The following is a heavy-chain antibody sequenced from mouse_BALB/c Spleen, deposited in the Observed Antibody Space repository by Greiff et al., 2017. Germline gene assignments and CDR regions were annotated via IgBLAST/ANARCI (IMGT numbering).Heavy chain of an antibody. CDR3: TRHYDYDAPFAY. V-gene: IGHV6-6*02. Sequence: EVKVEESGGGLVQPGGSMKLSCVASGFTFSNYWMNWVRQSPEKGLEWVAEIRFKSNNYATHYAESVKGRFTISRDDSKSSVYLQMNNLRAEDTGIYYCTRHYDYDAPFAYWGQGTLVTVSA. CDR2: IRFKSNNYAT. D-gene: IGHD2-4*01. CDR1: GFTFSNYW. J-gene: IGHJ3*01.